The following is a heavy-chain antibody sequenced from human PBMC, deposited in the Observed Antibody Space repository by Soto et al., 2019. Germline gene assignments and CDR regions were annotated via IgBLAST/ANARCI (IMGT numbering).Heavy chain of an antibody. V-gene: IGHV3-21*01. CDR1: GFSFSGYN. CDR2: ISGDSNYI. D-gene: IGHD3-22*01. J-gene: IGHJ3*01. Sequence: GGSLRLSCAASGFSFSGYNMNWVRQAPGKGLEWVSSISGDSNYIYYADSVQGRFTISRDNAKNSVYLQMNSQRAEDTAVYYCARVVYFDRSAYGLWGQGTMVTVSS. CDR3: ARVVYFDRSAYGL.